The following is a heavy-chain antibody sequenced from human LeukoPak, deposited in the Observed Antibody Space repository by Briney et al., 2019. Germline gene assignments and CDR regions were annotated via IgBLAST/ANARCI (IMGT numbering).Heavy chain of an antibody. CDR1: GYTFTGYY. CDR3: ARQGSGWYYFDY. J-gene: IGHJ4*02. D-gene: IGHD6-19*01. Sequence: ASVKVSCKASGYTFTGYYIHWVRQAPGQGLEWMGWINPNSGGTNYAQKFQGRVTMTRDTSISTAYMELSRLRSGDTAVYYCARQGSGWYYFDYWGQGTLVTVSS. CDR2: INPNSGGT. V-gene: IGHV1-2*02.